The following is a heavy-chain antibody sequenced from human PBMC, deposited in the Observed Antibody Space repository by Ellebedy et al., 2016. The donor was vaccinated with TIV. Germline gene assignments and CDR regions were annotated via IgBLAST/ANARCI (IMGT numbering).Heavy chain of an antibody. CDR2: INWNSGHI. Sequence: GGSLRLXXVASGFSFEAYAMHWVRQAPGTGLEWVSSINWNSGHIAYADSVKGRFTISRDNSKNTVHLQMNNLRAEDTAIYYGGREKYGGADYWGPGTLVSVSS. CDR1: GFSFEAYA. D-gene: IGHD2-8*01. V-gene: IGHV3-9*01. CDR3: GREKYGGADY. J-gene: IGHJ4*02.